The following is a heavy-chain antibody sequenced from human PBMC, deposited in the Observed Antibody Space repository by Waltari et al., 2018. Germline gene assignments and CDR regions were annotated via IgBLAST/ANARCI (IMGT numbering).Heavy chain of an antibody. V-gene: IGHV3-48*03. D-gene: IGHD5-18*01. CDR2: ISSSGSMT. CDR1: GFTFIKFE. CDR3: ARHSSGYYFDL. J-gene: IGHJ4*01. Sequence: EVQLVESGGGSVQPGGSLRLSCGASGFTFIKFEMTWVRQAPGKGLEWVSYISSSGSMTYYADSVKGRFTISRDNAKNSLYLQMNTVRAEDTAVYYCARHSSGYYFDLWGPGTLVTVSS.